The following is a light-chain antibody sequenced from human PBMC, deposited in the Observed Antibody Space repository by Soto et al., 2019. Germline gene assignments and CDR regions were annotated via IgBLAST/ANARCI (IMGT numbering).Light chain of an antibody. CDR3: QQRSNWTPLT. CDR1: QSVSSY. Sequence: EVVLTQSPATLSLSPGERATLSCRASQSVSSYLAWYEQKPGQAPRLLIYDASNRATGIPARFSGSGSGTDFTLTISRLEPEDLAVYYCQQRSNWTPLTFGGGTKVEIK. V-gene: IGKV3-11*01. J-gene: IGKJ4*01. CDR2: DAS.